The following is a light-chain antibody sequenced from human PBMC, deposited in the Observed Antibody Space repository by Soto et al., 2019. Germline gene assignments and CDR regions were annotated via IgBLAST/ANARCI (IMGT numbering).Light chain of an antibody. Sequence: QSALTQPRSVSGSPGQSVTISCTGTSSDVGTYNYVSWYQQHPGKAPKLMIYDVSKRPSGVPDRFSGSKSGNTASLTISGLQAEDESDYYCCSYAGSHTPVFGGGTQLTVL. CDR3: CSYAGSHTPV. V-gene: IGLV2-11*01. CDR1: SSDVGTYNY. J-gene: IGLJ2*01. CDR2: DVS.